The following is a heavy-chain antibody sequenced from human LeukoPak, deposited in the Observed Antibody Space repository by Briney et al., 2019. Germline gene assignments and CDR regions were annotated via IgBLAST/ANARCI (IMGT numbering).Heavy chain of an antibody. Sequence: ASVKVSCKASGGTFSSYAISWVRQAPGQGLEWMGGIIPIFGTANYAQKFQGRVTITADESTSTAYMELSSLRSEDTAVYYCARLRFYVAPHIRDAFDIWGQGTMVTVSS. CDR3: ARLRFYVAPHIRDAFDI. J-gene: IGHJ3*02. CDR1: GGTFSSYA. D-gene: IGHD2/OR15-2a*01. CDR2: IIPIFGTA. V-gene: IGHV1-69*13.